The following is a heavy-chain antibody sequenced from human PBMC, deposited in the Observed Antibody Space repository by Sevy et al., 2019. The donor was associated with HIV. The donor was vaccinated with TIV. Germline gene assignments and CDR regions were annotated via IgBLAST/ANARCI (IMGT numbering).Heavy chain of an antibody. D-gene: IGHD2-15*01. CDR2: LKSESDGGTR. J-gene: IGHJ4*02. CDR1: GVSVSHVW. Sequence: GESLKISCAASGVSVSHVWLYWVRRAPGRGLEWVGRLKSESDGGTREFASPVRGRFDMSRDESTNTVHLEMNDLKIDDTGVYYCTTSAGLLWGLGTLVTVSS. V-gene: IGHV3-15*05. CDR3: TTSAGLL.